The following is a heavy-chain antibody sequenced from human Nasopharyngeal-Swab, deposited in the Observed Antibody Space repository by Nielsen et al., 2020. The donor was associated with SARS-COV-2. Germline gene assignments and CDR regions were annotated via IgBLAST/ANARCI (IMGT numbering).Heavy chain of an antibody. D-gene: IGHD3-22*01. CDR2: ISYDGSNK. Sequence: GGSLRLSCAASGFTFSSYAMHWVRQAPGKGLEWVAVISYDGSNKYYADSVKGRFTISGDNSKNTLYLQMNSLRAEDTAVYYCARNYYDSSDAFDIWGQGTMVTVSS. J-gene: IGHJ3*02. CDR1: GFTFSSYA. CDR3: ARNYYDSSDAFDI. V-gene: IGHV3-30-3*01.